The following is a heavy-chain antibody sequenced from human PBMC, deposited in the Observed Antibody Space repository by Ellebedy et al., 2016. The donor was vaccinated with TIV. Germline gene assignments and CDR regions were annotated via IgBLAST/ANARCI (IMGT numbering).Heavy chain of an antibody. CDR2: INQDGSEM. J-gene: IGHJ4*02. Sequence: GGSLRLXXIASGFTFSNYYMTWVRQAPGKGLEWVANINQDGSEMFYLDSVRGRFTISRDNARNSLYLQMNSLRAEDSAVYYCARGSYYFDSWGQGTLVTVSS. CDR1: GFTFSNYY. CDR3: ARGSYYFDS. V-gene: IGHV3-7*03.